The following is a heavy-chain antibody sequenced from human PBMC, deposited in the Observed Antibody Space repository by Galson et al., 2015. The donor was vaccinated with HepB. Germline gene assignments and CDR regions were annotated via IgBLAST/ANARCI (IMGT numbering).Heavy chain of an antibody. CDR1: GFTFSDYY. Sequence: SLRLSCAASGFTFSDYYMSWIRQAPGKGLEWVSYISSSSSYTNYADSVKGRFTISRDNAKNSLYLQMNSLRAEDTAVYYCARVGGRYYDSSGYFYNWGQGTLVTVSS. CDR3: ARVGGRYYDSSGYFYN. V-gene: IGHV3-11*06. D-gene: IGHD3-22*01. CDR2: ISSSSSYT. J-gene: IGHJ4*02.